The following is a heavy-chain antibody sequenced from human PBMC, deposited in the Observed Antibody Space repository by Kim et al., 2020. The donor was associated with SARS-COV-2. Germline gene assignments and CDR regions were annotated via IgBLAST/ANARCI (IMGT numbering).Heavy chain of an antibody. CDR2: NK. V-gene: IGHV3-30*02. J-gene: IGHJ4*02. Sequence: NKDHADTLKGRCTISRDNSKNTRSLQMNSLRAENTAVYYCAKGFLAHYDYWGQGTLVTVSS. CDR3: AKGFLAHYDY. D-gene: IGHD3-3*02.